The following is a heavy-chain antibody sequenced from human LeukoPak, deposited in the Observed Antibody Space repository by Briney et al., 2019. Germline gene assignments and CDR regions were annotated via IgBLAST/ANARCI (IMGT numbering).Heavy chain of an antibody. CDR3: ARDRVGAPHFDY. D-gene: IGHD1-26*01. J-gene: IGHJ4*02. CDR1: GASISSGSYY. CDR2: IYTSGST. Sequence: SETLSLTCTVSGASISSGSYYWSWIRQPAGKGLEWIGRIYTSGSTNYNPSLKSRVTISVDTSKNQFSLKLSSVTAADTAVYYCARDRVGAPHFDYWGQGTLVTVSS. V-gene: IGHV4-61*02.